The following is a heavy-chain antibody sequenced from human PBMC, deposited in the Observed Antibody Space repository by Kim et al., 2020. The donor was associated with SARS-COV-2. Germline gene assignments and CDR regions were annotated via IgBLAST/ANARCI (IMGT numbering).Heavy chain of an antibody. V-gene: IGHV3-30*04. J-gene: IGHJ4*02. CDR1: GFTFSSYA. CDR2: ISYDGSNK. D-gene: IGHD4-17*01. CDR3: ARLSVTRAFDY. Sequence: GGSLRLSCAASGFTFSSYAMHWVRQAPGKGLEWVAVISYDGSNKYYADSVKGRFTISRDNSKNTLYLQMNSLRAEDTAVYYCARLSVTRAFDYWGQGTLVTVSS.